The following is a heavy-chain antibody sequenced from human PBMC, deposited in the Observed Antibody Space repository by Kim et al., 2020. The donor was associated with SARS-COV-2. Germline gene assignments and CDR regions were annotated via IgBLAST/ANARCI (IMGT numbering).Heavy chain of an antibody. D-gene: IGHD6-19*01. CDR1: GFTFSDYY. Sequence: GGSLRLSCAASGFTFSDYYMSWIRQAPGKGLEWVSYISSSSSYTNYADSVKGRFTISRDNAKNSLYLQMNSLRAEDTAVYYCARGSDYSSGWWYGWYYYGMDVWGQGTTVTVSS. CDR2: ISSSSSYT. J-gene: IGHJ6*02. CDR3: ARGSDYSSGWWYGWYYYGMDV. V-gene: IGHV3-11*05.